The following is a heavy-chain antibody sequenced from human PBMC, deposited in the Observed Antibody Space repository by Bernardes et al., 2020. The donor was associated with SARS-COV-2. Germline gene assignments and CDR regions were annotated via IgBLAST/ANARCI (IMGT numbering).Heavy chain of an antibody. V-gene: IGHV4-30-4*01. CDR2: IYYSGST. D-gene: IGHD3-3*01. CDR1: GGSIRSGDYY. Sequence: SETLYLTCTVSGGSIRSGDYYWSWIRQPPGKGLEWIGYIYYSGSTYYNPSLKSRVTISVDTSKNQFSLKLSSVTAADTAVYYCARDALGSITIFGVVTRHGMDVWGQGTTVTVSS. CDR3: ARDALGSITIFGVVTRHGMDV. J-gene: IGHJ6*02.